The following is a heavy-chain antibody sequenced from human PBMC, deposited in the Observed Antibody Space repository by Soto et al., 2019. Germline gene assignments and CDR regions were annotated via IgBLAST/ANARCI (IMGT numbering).Heavy chain of an antibody. J-gene: IGHJ4*02. CDR3: ARVPYSNPDY. D-gene: IGHD4-4*01. CDR1: GFTFSSYS. V-gene: IGHV3-21*01. CDR2: ISSSSSYI. Sequence: EVQLVESGGGLVKPGGSLRLSCSASGFTFSSYSMNWVRQAPGKGLEWVSSISSSSSYIYYADSVKGRFTISRDNAKKSLYLQMNSLRAEDTAVYYCARVPYSNPDYWGQGTLVTVSS.